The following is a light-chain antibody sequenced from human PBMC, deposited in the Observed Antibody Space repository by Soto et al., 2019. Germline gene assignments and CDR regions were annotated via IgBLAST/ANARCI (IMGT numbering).Light chain of an antibody. CDR1: SSDVGGYNY. CDR3: SSYTGSSTLI. Sequence: QSALTQPASVSGSPGQSITISCTGTSSDVGGYNYVSWYRQHPGKAPKLMIYEVRNRPSGVSNRFSGSKSGNTASLTISGLQAEDEADYYCSSYTGSSTLIFGIGTKVTVL. CDR2: EVR. V-gene: IGLV2-14*01. J-gene: IGLJ1*01.